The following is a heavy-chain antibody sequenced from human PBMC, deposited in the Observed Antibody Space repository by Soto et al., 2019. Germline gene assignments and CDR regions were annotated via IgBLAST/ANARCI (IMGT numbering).Heavy chain of an antibody. CDR2: INPSGGST. Sequence: QVQLVQSGAEVKKPGASVKVSCKASGYTFTSYYMHWVRQAPGQGLEWMGIINPSGGSTSNAQKFQGRVTMTSDTSTSTVYMELSSLRSEDTAVYYCAREGPGTTVTTEYYFDFWGQGTLVTVSS. D-gene: IGHD4-4*01. V-gene: IGHV1-46*01. J-gene: IGHJ4*02. CDR3: AREGPGTTVTTEYYFDF. CDR1: GYTFTSYY.